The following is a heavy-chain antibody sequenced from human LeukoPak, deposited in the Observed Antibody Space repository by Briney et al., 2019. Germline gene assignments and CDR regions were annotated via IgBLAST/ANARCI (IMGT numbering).Heavy chain of an antibody. CDR3: ARGNLVGATSLDY. D-gene: IGHD1-26*01. V-gene: IGHV3-30-3*01. CDR1: GFTFSSYA. CDR2: ISYDGSNK. Sequence: GGSLRLSCAASGFTFSSYAMHWVRQAPGKGLEWVAVISYDGSNKYYADSVKGRFTISRDNSKNTLYLQMNSLRAEDTAVYYCARGNLVGATSLDYWGQGTLVTVSS. J-gene: IGHJ4*02.